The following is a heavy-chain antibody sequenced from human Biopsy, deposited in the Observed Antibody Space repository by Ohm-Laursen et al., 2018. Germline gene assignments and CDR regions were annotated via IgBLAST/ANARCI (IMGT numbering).Heavy chain of an antibody. Sequence: SVKVSCKVSGYTLTALSMHWVRQAPGRGLEWMGGFAPENGKTIYAQKFQGRITMTEDTSTDTAYMELSSLRSEDTAVYYCAADINVWNVNCWGQGTQVTVSS. V-gene: IGHV1-24*01. D-gene: IGHD1-1*01. CDR3: AADINVWNVNC. CDR2: FAPENGKT. J-gene: IGHJ4*02. CDR1: GYTLTALS.